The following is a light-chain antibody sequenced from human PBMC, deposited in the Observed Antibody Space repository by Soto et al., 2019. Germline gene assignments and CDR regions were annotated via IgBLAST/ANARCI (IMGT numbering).Light chain of an antibody. J-gene: IGKJ4*01. CDR2: DAS. V-gene: IGKV3-20*01. CDR3: QQYASSPLS. Sequence: EIVLTQSPGTLSVSPGERATLSCRASQSVGRNYLAWYQQKPGQAPRLLIYDASSRAPGIPDRFSGSGSGTDFTIIISRLEPEDFAVYYCQQYASSPLSFGGGTKVETK. CDR1: QSVGRNY.